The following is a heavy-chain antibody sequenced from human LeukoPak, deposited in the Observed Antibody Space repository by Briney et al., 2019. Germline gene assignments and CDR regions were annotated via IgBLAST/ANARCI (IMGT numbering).Heavy chain of an antibody. V-gene: IGHV4-31*03. D-gene: IGHD6-6*01. CDR3: ARGGEGSSSSSWFDP. CDR2: IYYSGST. J-gene: IGHJ5*02. CDR1: GGSISSGGYY. Sequence: SETLSLTCTVSGGSISSGGYYWSWIRQHPGKGLEWIGYIYYSGSTYYNPSLKSRVTISVDTSKNQFSLKLSSVTAADTAVYYCARGGEGSSSSSWFDPWGQGTLVTVSS.